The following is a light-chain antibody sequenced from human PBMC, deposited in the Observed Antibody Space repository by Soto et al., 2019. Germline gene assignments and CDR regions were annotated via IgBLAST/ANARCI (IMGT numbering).Light chain of an antibody. J-gene: IGKJ1*01. CDR2: GAS. Sequence: EIVMTQSPATLSVSPGERATLSCRASQSVSSNLAWYQQKPGQAPRLLIYGASTRATGIPARFSGSGSGTEFTLTSSSLQSKDVAVYYCQQYNNWPPWTFGQGTKVEIK. CDR1: QSVSSN. CDR3: QQYNNWPPWT. V-gene: IGKV3-15*01.